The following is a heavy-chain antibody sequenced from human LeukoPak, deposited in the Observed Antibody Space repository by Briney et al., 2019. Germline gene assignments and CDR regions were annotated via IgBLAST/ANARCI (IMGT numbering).Heavy chain of an antibody. CDR3: ARKGGRSTTNWFDP. Sequence: SQTLPLTCAVSGGSITSGDYSWSWTRQPPGKGLGWIGYIYQSGKTWYNPSLKSRVTISVDTSKNQFSLRMSSLTAADTAVYYCARKGGRSTTNWFDPWGRGTLVTVSS. J-gene: IGHJ5*02. D-gene: IGHD3-16*01. V-gene: IGHV4-30-2*01. CDR1: GGSITSGDYS. CDR2: IYQSGKT.